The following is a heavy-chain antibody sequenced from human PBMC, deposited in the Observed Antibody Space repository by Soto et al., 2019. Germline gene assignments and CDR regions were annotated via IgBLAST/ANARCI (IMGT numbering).Heavy chain of an antibody. CDR3: AREGYSGSYYTNGMDV. CDR1: GGTFSSYA. CDR2: IIPIFGTA. V-gene: IGHV1-69*06. D-gene: IGHD1-26*01. Sequence: ASVKVSCKASGGTFSSYAISWVRQAPGQGLEWMGGIIPIFGTANYAQKFQGRVTITADKSTSTAYMELSSLRSEDTAVYYCAREGYSGSYYTNGMDVWGQGTTVTVSS. J-gene: IGHJ6*02.